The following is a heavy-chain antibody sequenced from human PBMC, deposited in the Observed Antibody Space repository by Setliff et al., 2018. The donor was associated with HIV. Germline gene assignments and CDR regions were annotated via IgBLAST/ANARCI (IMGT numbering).Heavy chain of an antibody. V-gene: IGHV4-39*01. CDR3: ARAPRVVVPAARRDKNAFDI. CDR1: GASIDSGFHY. D-gene: IGHD2-2*01. J-gene: IGHJ3*02. Sequence: SETLSLTCTVSGASIDSGFHYWGWIRQSPGKGLEWIASLYSTWSTYYNPSLKGRLTISAGPSKNQFSLKLSSVTAADTAVYYCARAPRVVVPAARRDKNAFDIWG. CDR2: LYSTWST.